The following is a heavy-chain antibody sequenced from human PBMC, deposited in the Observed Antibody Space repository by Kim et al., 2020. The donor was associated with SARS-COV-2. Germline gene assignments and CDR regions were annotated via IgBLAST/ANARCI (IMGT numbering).Heavy chain of an antibody. CDR3: AGDRGTILGVVILNDAF. J-gene: IGHJ3*01. CDR1: GGSFSGYY. CDR2: INHSGSS. V-gene: IGHV4-34*01. Sequence: SETLSLTCAVYGGSFSGYYWSWIRQPPGKGLEWIGEINHSGSSKYNPSLKSRVTISVDTSKNKSPLRLSSGTAADTAVYYCAGDRGTILGVVILNDAF. D-gene: IGHD3-3*01.